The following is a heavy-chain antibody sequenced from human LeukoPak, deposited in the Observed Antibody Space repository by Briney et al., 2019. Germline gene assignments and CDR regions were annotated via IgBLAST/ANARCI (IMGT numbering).Heavy chain of an antibody. CDR3: ARDRWFDP. V-gene: IGHV3-66*02. Sequence: TGGSLRLSCAASEFTVSSNYMSWVRQAPGKGLEWVSVIDSGGSTYYADSVKSRFTISRDNSKNTLYLQMNSLRAEDTAVYYCARDRWFDPWGQGTLVTVSS. CDR2: IDSGGST. J-gene: IGHJ5*02. CDR1: EFTVSSNY.